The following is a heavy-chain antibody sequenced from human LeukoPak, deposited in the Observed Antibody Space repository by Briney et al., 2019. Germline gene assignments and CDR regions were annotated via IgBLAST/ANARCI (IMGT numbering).Heavy chain of an antibody. CDR3: TTDDRYDSSGYISDFDY. CDR2: IKSKTDGGTT. J-gene: IGHJ4*02. Sequence: PGGSLRLSCAASGFTFSSYAMSWVRQAPGKGLEWVGRIKSKTDGGTTDYAAPVKGRFTISRDDSKNTLYLQMNSLKTEDTAVYYCTTDDRYDSSGYISDFDYWGQGTLVTVSS. D-gene: IGHD3-22*01. CDR1: GFTFSSYA. V-gene: IGHV3-15*01.